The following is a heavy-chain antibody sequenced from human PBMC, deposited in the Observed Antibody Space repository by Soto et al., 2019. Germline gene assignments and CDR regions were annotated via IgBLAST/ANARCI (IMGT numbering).Heavy chain of an antibody. CDR1: GFTFSSYA. CDR2: ISGSGGST. J-gene: IGHJ4*02. D-gene: IGHD6-13*01. V-gene: IGHV3-23*01. CDR3: AKVGLISSSWYPY. Sequence: GGSLRLSCAASGFTFSSYAMSWVRQAPGKGLEWVSAISGSGGSTYYADSVEGRFTISRDNSKNTLYLQMNSLRAEDPAVYYCAKVGLISSSWYPYWGQGTLVTVSS.